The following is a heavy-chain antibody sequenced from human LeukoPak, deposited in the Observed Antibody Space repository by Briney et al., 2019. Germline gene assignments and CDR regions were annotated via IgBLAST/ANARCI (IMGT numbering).Heavy chain of an antibody. J-gene: IGHJ5*02. V-gene: IGHV1-3*03. CDR2: INAGNGNT. D-gene: IGHD3-10*01. CDR1: GYTFTSYA. Sequence: ASVKVSCKASGYTFTSYAMHWERQAPGQRLEWMGWINAGNGNTKYSQEFQGRVTITRDTSASTAYMELSSLRSEDMAVYYCARGIKPSYYYGSGRSNWFDPWGQGTLVTVSS. CDR3: ARGIKPSYYYGSGRSNWFDP.